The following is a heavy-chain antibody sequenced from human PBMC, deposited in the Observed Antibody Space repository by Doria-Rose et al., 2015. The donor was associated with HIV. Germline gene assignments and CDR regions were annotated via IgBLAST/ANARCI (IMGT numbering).Heavy chain of an antibody. D-gene: IGHD6-13*01. Sequence: QVQLVQSGPVLVKPTETLTLTCTVSGVSLSSPGVGVSWIRQPPGKALEWLANIFSDDEISYKTALKSRLTISRGTSKSQVVLTMTDMDPVDTATYYCARIKSSRWYHKYYVDFWGQGTLVIVSA. J-gene: IGHJ4*02. V-gene: IGHV2-26*01. CDR1: GVSLSSPGVG. CDR2: IFSDDEI. CDR3: ARIKSSRWYHKYYVDF.